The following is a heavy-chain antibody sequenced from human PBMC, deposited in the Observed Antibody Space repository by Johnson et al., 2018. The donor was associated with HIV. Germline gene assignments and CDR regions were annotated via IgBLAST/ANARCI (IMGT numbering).Heavy chain of an antibody. CDR3: ARVPRIEQQLVHAFDI. CDR2: ISSSDSTE. V-gene: IGHV3-11*01. Sequence: QVQLVESGGGLVQPGGSLRLSCAASGFTFSDYYMSWIRQAPGQGLEWISYISSSDSTEYYADSVKGRFTISRDKDKNSVYLQMDSLRAEDTALYYCARVPRIEQQLVHAFDIWGQGTMVTVSS. D-gene: IGHD6-13*01. J-gene: IGHJ3*02. CDR1: GFTFSDYY.